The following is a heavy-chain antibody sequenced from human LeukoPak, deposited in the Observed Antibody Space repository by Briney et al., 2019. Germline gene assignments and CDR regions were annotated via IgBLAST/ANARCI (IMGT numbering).Heavy chain of an antibody. D-gene: IGHD2-15*01. Sequence: PGGSLRLSCVASGFPFSSYWMTWVRQAPGKGLEWVAVISYDGSNKYYADSVKGRFTISRDNSKNTLYLQMNSLRAEDTAVYYCASRGGYCSGGSCYKRYGMDVWGQGTTVTVSS. V-gene: IGHV3-30-3*01. J-gene: IGHJ6*02. CDR2: ISYDGSNK. CDR3: ASRGGYCSGGSCYKRYGMDV. CDR1: GFPFSSYW.